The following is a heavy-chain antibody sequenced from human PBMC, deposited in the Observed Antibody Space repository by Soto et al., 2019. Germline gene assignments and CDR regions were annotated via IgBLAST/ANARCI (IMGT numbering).Heavy chain of an antibody. CDR1: GFTFSRYA. Sequence: QVQLVESGGGVVQPGRSLRLSCAASGFTFSRYAMHWVRQAPGKGLEWVAVISYDGSNKYYADSVKGRFTISRDNSKNTLYLQMNSLRAEDTAVYYCAREGDTVYAFDIWGQGTMVTVSS. D-gene: IGHD3-16*02. CDR3: AREGDTVYAFDI. V-gene: IGHV3-30-3*01. CDR2: ISYDGSNK. J-gene: IGHJ3*02.